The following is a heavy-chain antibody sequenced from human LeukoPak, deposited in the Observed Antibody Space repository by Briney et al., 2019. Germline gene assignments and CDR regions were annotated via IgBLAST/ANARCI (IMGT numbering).Heavy chain of an antibody. V-gene: IGHV3-23*01. J-gene: IGHJ4*02. D-gene: IGHD3-3*01. CDR2: ISGSGGST. Sequence: GGSLRLSCAASGCTFSSYAMSWVRQAPGKGLEWVSAISGSGGSTYYADSVKGRFTISRDNSKNTLYLQMNSLRAEDTAVYYCAKARGYDFWSGYCLDYWGQGTLVTFSS. CDR1: GCTFSSYA. CDR3: AKARGYDFWSGYCLDY.